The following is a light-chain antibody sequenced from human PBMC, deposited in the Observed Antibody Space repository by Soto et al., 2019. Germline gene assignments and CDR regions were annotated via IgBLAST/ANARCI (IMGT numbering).Light chain of an antibody. CDR1: QSLSSN. CDR3: QQYNNWTQT. CDR2: GAS. J-gene: IGKJ1*01. V-gene: IGKV3-15*01. Sequence: EIVMTQSPVTLSVSPGERATLPCRDIQSLSSNLAWYPQTPGQAPRLLIYGASTRETGIPARFSGSGAGPECTRTISSLQSEDVAAYYCQQYNNWTQTFGQGTKVDIK.